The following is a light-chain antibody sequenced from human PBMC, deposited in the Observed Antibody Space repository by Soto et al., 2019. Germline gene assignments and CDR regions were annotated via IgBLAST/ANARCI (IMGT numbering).Light chain of an antibody. CDR2: HAS. J-gene: IGKJ1*01. V-gene: IGKV1-5*01. CDR1: QSISNG. Sequence: DIQMTQSPSTLPSSVGDIFTISCRASQSISNGLAWYQQKPGTAPKVLIYHASNLQSGGPSRFSSSGSGTEFTLTISSLQPDDFATYYCQQYNSYSFGQGTNV. CDR3: QQYNSYS.